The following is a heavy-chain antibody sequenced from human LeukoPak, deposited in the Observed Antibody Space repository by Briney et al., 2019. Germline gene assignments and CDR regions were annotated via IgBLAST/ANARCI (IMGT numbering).Heavy chain of an antibody. CDR1: EFTLRSYS. V-gene: IGHV3-21*01. CDR3: ARDASGSSIGLIDF. Sequence: PGGSLRLSCVASEFTLRSYSVHWVRQAPGKGLEWVSYISTSSTYIYYADSVMGRFTISRDNAKNSLYLHMSSLRAEDTAVYYCARDASGSSIGLIDFWGQGTLVTVPS. J-gene: IGHJ4*02. D-gene: IGHD1-26*01. CDR2: ISTSSTYI.